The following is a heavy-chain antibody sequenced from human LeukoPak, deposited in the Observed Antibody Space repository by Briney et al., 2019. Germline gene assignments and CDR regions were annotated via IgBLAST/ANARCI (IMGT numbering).Heavy chain of an antibody. J-gene: IGHJ4*02. D-gene: IGHD3/OR15-3a*01. CDR1: GFTFSTYS. Sequence: GGSLRLSCAASGFTFSTYSMTWVRQAPGKGLELVSHIGPSGDMKSYPDPVKGRFTISRDNAQNSLYLQMNSLRGEDTAVYFCARDHNWTFDYWGQGTLVTVSS. CDR3: ARDHNWTFDY. V-gene: IGHV3-48*01. CDR2: IGPSGDMK.